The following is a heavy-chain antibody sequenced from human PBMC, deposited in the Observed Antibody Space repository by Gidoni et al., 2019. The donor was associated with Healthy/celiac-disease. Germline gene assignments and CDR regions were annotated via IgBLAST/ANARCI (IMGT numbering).Heavy chain of an antibody. Sequence: EVQLLESGGGLVQPGGSLGLSCAASGFHFSSYAMSWVRQDPGKGLGWVSAISGSGGSTYYADSVKGRFTISRDNSKNTLYLKMNSLRAEDTAVYYCAKDVAMVRGVISFDYWGQGTLVTVSS. CDR1: GFHFSSYA. V-gene: IGHV3-23*01. D-gene: IGHD3-10*01. CDR3: AKDVAMVRGVISFDY. CDR2: ISGSGGST. J-gene: IGHJ4*02.